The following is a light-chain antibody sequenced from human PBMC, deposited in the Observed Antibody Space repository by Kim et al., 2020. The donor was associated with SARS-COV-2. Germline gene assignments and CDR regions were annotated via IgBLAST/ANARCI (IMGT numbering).Light chain of an antibody. J-gene: IGLJ1*01. V-gene: IGLV2-23*02. Sequence: QSALTQPASVSGSPGQSITISCTGTTSDIGSYNLVSWYQQHPGKVPKFIIYEVSERPSGVSNRFSGSKSGNTASLTISGLQAEDEADYYCCSYAGTTSYIFGTGTKVTVL. CDR2: EVS. CDR3: CSYAGTTSYI. CDR1: TSDIGSYNL.